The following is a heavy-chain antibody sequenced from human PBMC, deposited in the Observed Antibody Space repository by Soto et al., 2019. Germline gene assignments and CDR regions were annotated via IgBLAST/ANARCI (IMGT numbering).Heavy chain of an antibody. D-gene: IGHD6-25*01. CDR2: ISPSSSHI. CDR3: ARAAYSSGPDY. J-gene: IGHJ4*02. Sequence: HPGGSLRLSCAASGFTFSSYSMNWVRQAPGKGLEWVSYISPSSSHIHYADSVKGRFTISRDNAKNSLSLQMNSLRAEDTAVYYCARAAYSSGPDYWGQGTLVTVSS. CDR1: GFTFSSYS. V-gene: IGHV3-48*01.